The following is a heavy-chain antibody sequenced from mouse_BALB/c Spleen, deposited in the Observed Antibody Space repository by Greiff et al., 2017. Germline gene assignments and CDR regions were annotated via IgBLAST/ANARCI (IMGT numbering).Heavy chain of an antibody. CDR3: ARDPIYYDLYYAMDY. CDR1: GFTFSSYG. CDR2: INSNGGST. Sequence: EVQVVESGGGLVQPGGSLKLSCAASGFTFSSYGMSWVRQTPDKRLELVATINSNGGSTYYPDSVKGRFTISRDNAKNTLYLQMSSLKSEDTAMYYCARDPIYYDLYYAMDYWGQGTSVTVSS. D-gene: IGHD2-4*01. V-gene: IGHV5-6-3*01. J-gene: IGHJ4*01.